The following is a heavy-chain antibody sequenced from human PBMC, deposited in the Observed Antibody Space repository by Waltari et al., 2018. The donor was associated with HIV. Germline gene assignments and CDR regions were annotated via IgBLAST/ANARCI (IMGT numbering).Heavy chain of an antibody. J-gene: IGHJ5*02. CDR3: AKDATKHYDFWSGFDNWFDA. Sequence: QVQLVESGGGVVQPGRSLRLSCAASGLTFSSYGMHWVRQAPGRGLEWVAIMSSDGSSQYYADSVQGRFIISRDNSKNKLYLQMKSLRGEDTAVYYCAKDATKHYDFWSGFDNWFDAWGQGTLVTVSA. CDR1: GLTFSSYG. V-gene: IGHV3-30*18. CDR2: MSSDGSSQ. D-gene: IGHD3-3*01.